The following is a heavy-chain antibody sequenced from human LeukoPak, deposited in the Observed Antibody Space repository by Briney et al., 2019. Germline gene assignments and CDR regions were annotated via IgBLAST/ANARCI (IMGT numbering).Heavy chain of an antibody. Sequence: ASVKVSCKASGYTFTAYYIHWVRRAPGQGLEWMGWISAYNGNTNYAQKLQGRVTMTTDTSTSTAYMELRSLRSDDTAVYYCARDRYYDILTGDYYYGMDVWGQGTTVTVSS. D-gene: IGHD3-9*01. V-gene: IGHV1-18*04. J-gene: IGHJ6*02. CDR3: ARDRYYDILTGDYYYGMDV. CDR2: ISAYNGNT. CDR1: GYTFTAYY.